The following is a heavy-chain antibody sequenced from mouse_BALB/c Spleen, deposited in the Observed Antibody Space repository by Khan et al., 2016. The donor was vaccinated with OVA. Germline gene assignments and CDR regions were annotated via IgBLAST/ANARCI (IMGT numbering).Heavy chain of an antibody. D-gene: IGHD1-1*01. Sequence: VHLVESGGDLVKPGGSLKLSCAASGFTFSTYGMSWVRQTPDKRLEWVATVSTGGGYTYYPDSVKGRFTISRDNAKNTLYLQMSGLKSEDTAMFYCTRLAYYYDSEGFAYWGQGTLVTVSA. CDR2: VSTGGGYT. V-gene: IGHV5-6*01. CDR3: TRLAYYYDSEGFAY. CDR1: GFTFSTYG. J-gene: IGHJ3*01.